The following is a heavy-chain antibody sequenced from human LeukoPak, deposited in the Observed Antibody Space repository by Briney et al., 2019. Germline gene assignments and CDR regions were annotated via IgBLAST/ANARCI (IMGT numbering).Heavy chain of an antibody. CDR3: ASDAYSSSSDRSTYGMDV. CDR1: GGSITNYY. D-gene: IGHD6-6*01. V-gene: IGHV4-59*12. CDR2: IYYSGST. J-gene: IGHJ6*02. Sequence: PSETPSLTCTVSGGSITNYYWSWIRQPPGKGLEWIGYIYYSGSTKYNPSLKSRVTISVDTSENQFSLKLSSVTAADTAVYYCASDAYSSSSDRSTYGMDVWGQGTTVTVSS.